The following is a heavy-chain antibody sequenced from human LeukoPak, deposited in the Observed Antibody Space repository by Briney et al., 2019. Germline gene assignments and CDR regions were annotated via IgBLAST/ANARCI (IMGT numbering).Heavy chain of an antibody. D-gene: IGHD6-6*01. J-gene: IGHJ4*02. CDR2: ISSSSSYI. Sequence: PGGSLRLSCAASGFTFSTYSMNWVRQAPGKGLEWVSFISSSSSYIHYADSVKGRFTISRDDAKNSLYLQMNSLRAEDTAVYYCARERSIAARIPYYFDYWGQGTLVTVSS. CDR1: GFTFSTYS. V-gene: IGHV3-21*01. CDR3: ARERSIAARIPYYFDY.